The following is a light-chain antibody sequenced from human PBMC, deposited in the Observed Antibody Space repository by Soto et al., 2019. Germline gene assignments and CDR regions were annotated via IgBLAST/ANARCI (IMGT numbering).Light chain of an antibody. J-gene: IGKJ4*01. CDR1: QSVNSY. V-gene: IGKV3-11*01. Sequence: DIVMTQSPATLSLSPGERATLSCRATQSVNSYLAWYQQKPGQAPRLLIYDASNRHTAIPARFSGSGSGTEFTLTISSLQPEDVAVYYCQQCSKWPLTFGGGTKVEI. CDR2: DAS. CDR3: QQCSKWPLT.